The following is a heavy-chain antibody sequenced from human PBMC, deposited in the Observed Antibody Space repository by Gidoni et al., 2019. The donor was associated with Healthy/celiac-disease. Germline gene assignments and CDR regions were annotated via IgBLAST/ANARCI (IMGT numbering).Heavy chain of an antibody. CDR1: GFTFSSYR. D-gene: IGHD3-22*01. V-gene: IGHV3-21*01. Sequence: EVQLVESVGGLVKPGGSLRLSCAASGFTFSSYRMNCVRQAPGKGLEWVSSISSSGSTIYYADAVKVRFTISRDNAKNSLYLQMNSLRAEDTAVYYCARVPSIYYYDSSGYPFDYWGQGTLVTVSS. CDR3: ARVPSIYYYDSSGYPFDY. J-gene: IGHJ4*02. CDR2: ISSSGSTI.